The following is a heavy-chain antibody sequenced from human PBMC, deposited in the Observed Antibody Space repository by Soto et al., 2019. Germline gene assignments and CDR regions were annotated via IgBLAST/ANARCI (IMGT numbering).Heavy chain of an antibody. J-gene: IGHJ4*02. CDR3: TGGQDNLAVNFDY. V-gene: IGHV3-11*03. Sequence: PGGSLRLSCAASGSSFRDYYMSWIRQSPGKGLEWLSYITSSSSYTHYADSVKGRFTISRDNAKNSLYLKMNSLRAEDTAVYYCTGGQDNLAVNFDYWGQGTPVTVSS. CDR2: ITSSSSYT. D-gene: IGHD1-1*01. CDR1: GSSFRDYY.